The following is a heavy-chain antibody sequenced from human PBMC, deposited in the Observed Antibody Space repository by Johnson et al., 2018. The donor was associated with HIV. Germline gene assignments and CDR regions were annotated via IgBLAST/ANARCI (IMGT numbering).Heavy chain of an antibody. CDR1: GFTFSSYA. CDR2: ISGSDGAI. V-gene: IGHV3-48*04. J-gene: IGHJ3*02. CDR3: ARSVNAGRPFDI. Sequence: VQLVESGGGVVQPGRSLRLSCAASGFTFSSYAMHWVRQAPGKGLEWVSYISGSDGAIWYADSVKGRFTVSRDNAKNSFYLQMNSLRAEDTAVYYCARSVNAGRPFDIWGQGTLVTVSS. D-gene: IGHD2-8*01.